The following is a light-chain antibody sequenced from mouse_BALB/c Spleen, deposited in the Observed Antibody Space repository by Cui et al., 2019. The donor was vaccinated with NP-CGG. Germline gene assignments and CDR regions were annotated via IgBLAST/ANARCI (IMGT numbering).Light chain of an antibody. CDR2: GTN. CDR1: TGAVTTSNY. Sequence: QAVVTQASALTTSPGETVTLTCRSRTGAVTTSNYANWVQEKPDNLFTGLIGGTNNRAPGVPARFSGSLIGDKAALTITGAQSEDEAIYFCALWYSNHWVFGGGTKLTVL. CDR3: ALWYSNHWV. V-gene: IGLV1*01. J-gene: IGLJ1*01.